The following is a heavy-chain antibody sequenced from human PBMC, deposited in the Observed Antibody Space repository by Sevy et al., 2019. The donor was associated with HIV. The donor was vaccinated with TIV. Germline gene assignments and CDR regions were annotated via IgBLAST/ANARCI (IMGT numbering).Heavy chain of an antibody. CDR1: GYTFTRYT. J-gene: IGHJ5*02. Sequence: ASVKVSCKTSGYTFTRYTMNWVRQAPGQGLEWMGWINTDTGNPTYAQGFTGRFVFSFDTSVNTAYLQISSLRAEDTAIYYCARRAYYGSGYNWFDPWGQGTLVTVSS. CDR3: ARRAYYGSGYNWFDP. V-gene: IGHV7-4-1*02. CDR2: INTDTGNP. D-gene: IGHD3-10*01.